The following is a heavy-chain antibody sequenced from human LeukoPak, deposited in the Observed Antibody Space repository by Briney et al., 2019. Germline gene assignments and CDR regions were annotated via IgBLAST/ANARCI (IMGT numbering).Heavy chain of an antibody. CDR2: INPNSGGT. Sequence: ASVKVSCKASGYTFTGYYMHWVRQAPGQGLEWMGWINPNSGGTYYAQKFQGRVTMTRDTSISTAYMELSRLRSDDTAVYHCARERRRLVGFDPWGQGTRITVSS. V-gene: IGHV1-2*02. CDR1: GYTFTGYY. CDR3: ARERRRLVGFDP. J-gene: IGHJ5*02.